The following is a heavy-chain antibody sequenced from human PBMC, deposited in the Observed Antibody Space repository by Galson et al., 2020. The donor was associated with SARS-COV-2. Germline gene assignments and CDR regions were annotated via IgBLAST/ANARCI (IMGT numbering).Heavy chain of an antibody. CDR1: GFTFSSYA. V-gene: IGHV3-30*04. Sequence: GGSLRLSCAASGFTFSSYAMHWVRQAPGKGLEWVAVISYDGSNKYYADSVKGRFTISRDNSKNTLYLQMNSLRAEDTAVYYCARDQAPPRDFWSGYHPVHYYGMDVWGQGTTVTVSS. J-gene: IGHJ6*02. CDR2: ISYDGSNK. D-gene: IGHD3-3*01. CDR3: ARDQAPPRDFWSGYHPVHYYGMDV.